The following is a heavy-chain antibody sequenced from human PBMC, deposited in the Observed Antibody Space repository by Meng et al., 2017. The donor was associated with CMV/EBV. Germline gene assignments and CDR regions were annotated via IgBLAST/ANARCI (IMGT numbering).Heavy chain of an antibody. J-gene: IGHJ4*02. CDR3: ARRGSKWNYFES. D-gene: IGHD2-8*01. CDR1: GYSFNTHW. V-gene: IGHV5-51*01. Sequence: GESLKISCQGSGYSFNTHWLAWVRQMPGKGLEWMGISNPGESDTRYSPSFQGQVTISVDKSITTAYLQWTSLKTADTAMYYCARRGSKWNYFESWGQGTLVTVSS. CDR2: SNPGESDT.